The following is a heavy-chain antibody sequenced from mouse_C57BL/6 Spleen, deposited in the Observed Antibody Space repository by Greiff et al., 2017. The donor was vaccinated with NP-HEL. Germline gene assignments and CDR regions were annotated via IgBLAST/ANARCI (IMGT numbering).Heavy chain of an antibody. V-gene: IGHV14-4*01. CDR1: GFNIKDDY. CDR3: TTDYYDYDGAMDY. D-gene: IGHD2-4*01. J-gene: IGHJ4*01. CDR2: IDPENGDT. Sequence: VQLQQSGAELVRPGASVKLSCTASGFNIKDDYMHWVKQRPEQGLEWIGWIDPENGDTEYASKFQGKATITADTSSNTAYLQLSSLTSEDTAVYYCTTDYYDYDGAMDYWGQGTSVTVSS.